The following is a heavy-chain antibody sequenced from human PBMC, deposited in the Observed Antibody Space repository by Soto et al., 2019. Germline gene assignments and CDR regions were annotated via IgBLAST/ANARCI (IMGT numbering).Heavy chain of an antibody. Sequence: GGSLRLSCAGSGFTFGTYSMNWVRQSAGKGLEWIAYISYDSDTIQYADSVKGRFTISRDNAKNSLYLQMNSLRDEDTAVYYCARLYYDYVWGQGTTVTVSS. CDR1: GFTFGTYS. D-gene: IGHD3-3*01. CDR3: ARLYYDYV. CDR2: ISYDSDTI. J-gene: IGHJ6*02. V-gene: IGHV3-48*02.